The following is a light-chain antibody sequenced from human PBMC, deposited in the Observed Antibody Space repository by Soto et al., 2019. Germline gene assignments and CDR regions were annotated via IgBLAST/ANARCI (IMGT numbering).Light chain of an antibody. J-gene: IGLJ2*01. Sequence: QSALTQPPSASGSPGQSVTISCTGTSSDVGVYNYVSWYQQHPGKAPKLLIYEVSKRPSGVPDRFSGSKSGNTASLTVSGLQAEDEADFYCISYAGSNNVVFGGGTKVTVL. CDR3: ISYAGSNNVV. V-gene: IGLV2-8*01. CDR1: SSDVGVYNY. CDR2: EVS.